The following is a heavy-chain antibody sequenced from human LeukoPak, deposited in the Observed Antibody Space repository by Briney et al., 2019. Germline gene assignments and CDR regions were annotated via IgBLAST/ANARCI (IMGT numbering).Heavy chain of an antibody. V-gene: IGHV4-39*01. J-gene: IGHJ1*01. D-gene: IGHD1-1*01. CDR1: GGSINRSGYY. CDR2: FYYNGNT. Sequence: SETLSLTCTVSGGSINRSGYYWGWVRQPPGKGLEWIGSFYYNGNTYYNPSLERRLTISVDTSKNQFSLKLSSVTAADTAVYYCARQITSEYFQDWGQGTLVTVSS. CDR3: ARQITSEYFQD.